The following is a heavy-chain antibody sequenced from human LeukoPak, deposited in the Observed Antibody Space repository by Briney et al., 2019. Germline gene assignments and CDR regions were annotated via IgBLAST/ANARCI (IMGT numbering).Heavy chain of an antibody. Sequence: GGSLRLSCAASGFTFAEYTMHWVRQAPGKGLEWVSLISWNGARIHYGDSVKGRFTVSRDNSRNSLYLQMNSLRTEDTALYYCVKDLVAASENVRGWYPMDYWGQGTLVTVSS. CDR2: ISWNGARI. CDR1: GFTFAEYT. CDR3: VKDLVAASENVRGWYPMDY. V-gene: IGHV3-43*01. J-gene: IGHJ4*02. D-gene: IGHD6-19*01.